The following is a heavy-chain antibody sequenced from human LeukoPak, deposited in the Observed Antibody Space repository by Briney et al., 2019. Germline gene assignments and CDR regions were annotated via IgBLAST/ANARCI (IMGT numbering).Heavy chain of an antibody. Sequence: PSETLSLTCTVSGGSISSFYWNWIRQSPGKGLEWIGYIHYSGSTNYNPSLKSRVTLSLDAFSNEVSLKLSSVTAADTAVYYCAREGRGGNSYGDYYYYGIDVWGQGTTVSVSS. CDR2: IHYSGST. CDR3: AREGRGGNSYGDYYYYGIDV. V-gene: IGHV4-59*01. D-gene: IGHD5-18*01. J-gene: IGHJ6*02. CDR1: GGSISSFY.